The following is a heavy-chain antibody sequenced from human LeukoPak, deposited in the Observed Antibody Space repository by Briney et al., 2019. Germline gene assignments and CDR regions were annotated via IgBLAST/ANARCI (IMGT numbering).Heavy chain of an antibody. CDR1: SGSIRTSY. Sequence: SETLSLTCTVSSGSIRTSYCSWIRQPPGKGLEWIGYIYYSGSTNYNPSLKSRVTISVDTSRNQFSLRLSSVTAADTAVYYCARGGSYYAYWGQGTLVTVSS. J-gene: IGHJ4*02. CDR3: ARGGSYYAY. V-gene: IGHV4-59*01. D-gene: IGHD1-26*01. CDR2: IYYSGST.